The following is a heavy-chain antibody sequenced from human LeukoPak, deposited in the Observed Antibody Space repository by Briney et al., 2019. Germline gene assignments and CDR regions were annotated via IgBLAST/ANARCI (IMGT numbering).Heavy chain of an antibody. CDR3: ARAWDYVWGSYRCFDY. CDR1: GYTFTNYA. J-gene: IGHJ4*02. D-gene: IGHD3-16*02. CDR2: ISAYNGNT. V-gene: IGHV1-18*03. Sequence: GASVKVSCKASGYTFTNYAVNWVRQAPGQGLEWMGWISAYNGNTNYAQKLQGRVTMTTDTSTSTAYMELRSLRSDDMAVYYCARAWDYVWGSYRCFDYWGQGTLVTVSS.